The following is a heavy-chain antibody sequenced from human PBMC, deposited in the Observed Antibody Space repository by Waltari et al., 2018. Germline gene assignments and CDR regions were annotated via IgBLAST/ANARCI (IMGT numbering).Heavy chain of an antibody. V-gene: IGHV1-69*04. D-gene: IGHD2-15*01. CDR3: ARAGYCSGGSCFNSGYYYYMDV. J-gene: IGHJ6*03. CDR2: IIPILGIA. CDR1: GGPFSSYA. Sequence: QVQLVQSGAEVKKPGSSVKVSCKASGGPFSSYAISWVRQAPGQGLEWMGGIIPILGIANYAQKCQGRVTITADESTSTAYMELSSLRSEDTAVYYGARAGYCSGGSCFNSGYYYYMDVWGKGTTVTVSS.